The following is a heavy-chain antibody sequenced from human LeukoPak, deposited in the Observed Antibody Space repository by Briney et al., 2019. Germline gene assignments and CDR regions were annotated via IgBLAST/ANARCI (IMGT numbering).Heavy chain of an antibody. CDR2: IYTSGST. J-gene: IGHJ3*02. CDR3: ARDVARLNYDFWSGQAKRGDAFDI. Sequence: SQTLSLTCTVSGFSISSGSCYWGWLRQPAGKGLEWIGRIYTSGSTNDNPSLKSRVTISVDTSKNQFSLKLGSVTAADTAVYYCARDVARLNYDFWSGQAKRGDAFDIWGQGTRVTASS. CDR1: GFSISSGSCY. V-gene: IGHV4-61*02. D-gene: IGHD3-3*01.